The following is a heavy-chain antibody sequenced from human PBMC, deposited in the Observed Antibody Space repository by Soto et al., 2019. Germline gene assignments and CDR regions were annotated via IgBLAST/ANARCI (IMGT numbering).Heavy chain of an antibody. CDR2: INPKFGDT. V-gene: IGHV1-2*02. CDR1: GYTFTAYH. J-gene: IGHJ6*02. CDR3: ARNMDYYYGRGSGNGHGD. Sequence: QVRLVQSGAEVKEPGDSVRVSCEASGYTFTAYHIHWVRQAPGQGLEWMGWINPKFGDTGYAQDFQGRVSMTSDMSISTVYMELSRLTSDDTAIYYCARNMDYYYGRGSGNGHGDWGHGTTVTVFS. D-gene: IGHD3-10*02.